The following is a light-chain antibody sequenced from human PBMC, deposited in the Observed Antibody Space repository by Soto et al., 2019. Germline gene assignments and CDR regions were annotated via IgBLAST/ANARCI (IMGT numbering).Light chain of an antibody. CDR2: DSS. CDR3: QQRSNRSLT. V-gene: IGKV3-11*02. Sequence: EMVLTQSPATLSLSPGDRATLSCRASQSVGRYLAWYQQRPGQAPRLLIYDSSNRVTGIPARFSGNGSGRDFTLTISSLEPEDFAVYYCQQRSNRSLTFGGGTKVEIK. CDR1: QSVGRY. J-gene: IGKJ4*01.